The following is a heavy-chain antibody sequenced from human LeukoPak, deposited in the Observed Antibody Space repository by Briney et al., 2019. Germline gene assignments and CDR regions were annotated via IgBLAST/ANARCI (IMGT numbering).Heavy chain of an antibody. Sequence: SETLSLTCAVSGGSISSSNWWSWVRQPPGKGLEWIGEIYHSGSTNYNPSLKSRVTISVDKSKNQFSLKLSSVTAADTAVYYCARGPNYYDSSGYRYFDYWGQGTLVTVSS. V-gene: IGHV4-4*02. CDR1: GGSISSSNW. CDR3: ARGPNYYDSSGYRYFDY. J-gene: IGHJ4*02. D-gene: IGHD3-22*01. CDR2: IYHSGST.